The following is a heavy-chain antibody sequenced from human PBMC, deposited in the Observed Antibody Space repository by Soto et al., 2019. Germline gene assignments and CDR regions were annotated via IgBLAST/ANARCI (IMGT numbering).Heavy chain of an antibody. CDR1: GYTFTSYY. Sequence: GASVKVSCKASGYTFTSYYMHWVRQAPGQGLEWMGIINPGGGSTSYAQKFQGRVTMTRDTSTSTVYMELSSLRSEDTAVYYCARESRPGLGSSSSASFYYYYGMDVWGQGTTVTVSS. CDR2: INPGGGST. D-gene: IGHD6-6*01. V-gene: IGHV1-46*01. CDR3: ARESRPGLGSSSSASFYYYYGMDV. J-gene: IGHJ6*02.